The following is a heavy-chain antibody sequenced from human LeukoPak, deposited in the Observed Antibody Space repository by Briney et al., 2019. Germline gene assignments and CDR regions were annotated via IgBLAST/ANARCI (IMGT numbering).Heavy chain of an antibody. CDR1: GFTFSSYA. D-gene: IGHD3-3*01. Sequence: PGGSLRLSCAASGFTFSSYAMSWVRQAPGKGLEWVSAISGSGGSTYYADSVKGRFTISRDNSKNTLYLQMNSLRAEDTTVYYCAKPLNYDFWSGYYDYWGQGTLVTGSS. CDR3: AKPLNYDFWSGYYDY. V-gene: IGHV3-23*01. CDR2: ISGSGGST. J-gene: IGHJ4*02.